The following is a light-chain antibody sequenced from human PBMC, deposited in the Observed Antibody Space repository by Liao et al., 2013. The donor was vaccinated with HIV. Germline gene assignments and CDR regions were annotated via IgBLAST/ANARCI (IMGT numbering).Light chain of an antibody. Sequence: SYELTQPPSVSVSPGQTARITCSGDALPKQYAYWYQHKPGQAPVLVIYYDKDRPSEIPERFSGSNSGNTATLTISRAEAGDEADYYCQVWDSTSEQAVFGTGTKVTVL. J-gene: IGLJ1*01. CDR3: QVWDSTSEQAV. CDR2: YDK. V-gene: IGLV3-21*02. CDR1: ALPKQY.